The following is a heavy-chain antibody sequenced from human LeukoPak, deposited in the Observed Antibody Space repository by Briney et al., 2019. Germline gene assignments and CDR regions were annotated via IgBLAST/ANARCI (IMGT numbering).Heavy chain of an antibody. CDR1: GFTFSRNG. J-gene: IGHJ4*02. Sequence: GGSLRLSCAASGFTFSRNGTHWVRQAPGKGLEWVAFIRHDGSDKYYADSVKGRFTISRDNFKNTVYLQMNSLRAEDTAVYYCAKCDSTGYYSVELVDYWGQGTLVTVSS. D-gene: IGHD3-22*01. CDR2: IRHDGSDK. V-gene: IGHV3-30*02. CDR3: AKCDSTGYYSVELVDY.